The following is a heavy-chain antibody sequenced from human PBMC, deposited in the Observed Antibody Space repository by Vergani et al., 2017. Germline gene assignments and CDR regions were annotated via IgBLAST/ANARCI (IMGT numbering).Heavy chain of an antibody. Sequence: QVQLVQSGAEVKTPGASVTVSCTASGYIFKNYYIHWLRQAPGQAFEWMGILNPTTGHTTSAQMFMGRVDMTRDPSTDTSTRTVQMTLSSLRSEDTAVYDCSRSIEYCAGASCRAYYFDHWGQGTRVTVSS. D-gene: IGHD2-21*01. CDR2: LNPTTGHT. CDR1: GYIFKNYY. J-gene: IGHJ5*02. CDR3: SRSIEYCAGASCRAYYFDH. V-gene: IGHV1-46*02.